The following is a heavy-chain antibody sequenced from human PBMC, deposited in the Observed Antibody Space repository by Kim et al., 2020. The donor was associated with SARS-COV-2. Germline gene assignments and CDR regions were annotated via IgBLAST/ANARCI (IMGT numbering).Heavy chain of an antibody. V-gene: IGHV4-59*01. Sequence: SETLSLTCTVSGGSISSYYWSWIRQPPGKGLEWIGYIYYSGSTNYNPSLKSRVTISVDTSKNQFSLKLSSVTAADTAVYYCASGGSRITMVRGVINYYYGMDVWGQGTTVTVSS. CDR1: GGSISSYY. CDR3: ASGGSRITMVRGVINYYYGMDV. CDR2: IYYSGST. J-gene: IGHJ6*02. D-gene: IGHD3-10*01.